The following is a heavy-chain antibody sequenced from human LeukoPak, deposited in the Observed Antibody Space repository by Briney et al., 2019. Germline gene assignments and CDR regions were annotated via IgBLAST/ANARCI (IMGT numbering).Heavy chain of an antibody. CDR1: GFTFSSYG. J-gene: IGHJ6*03. Sequence: PGGSLRLSCAASGFTFSSYGMSWVRQAPGKGLEWVSAISGSGGGTYYADSVKGRFTISRDNSKNTLYLQMNSLRAEDTAVYYCVINMVRGVIPHRDMDVWGKGTTVTISS. CDR2: ISGSGGGT. CDR3: VINMVRGVIPHRDMDV. D-gene: IGHD3-10*01. V-gene: IGHV3-23*01.